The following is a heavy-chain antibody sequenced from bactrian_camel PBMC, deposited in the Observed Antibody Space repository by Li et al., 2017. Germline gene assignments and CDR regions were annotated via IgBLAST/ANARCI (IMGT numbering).Heavy chain of an antibody. V-gene: IGHV3S10*01. Sequence: VQLVESGGGSVPSGGPLRLSCAASGFSASTYDMAWFRQASGKSREGVAGVDSDGTTNYADSVKGRFTISQDNANNTLYLQMNNLKPEDTAMYYCAAAPTYYRTSSYWIGGFNDWGQGTQVTVS. J-gene: IGHJ4*01. CDR2: VDSDGTT. D-gene: IGHD2*01. CDR1: GFSASTYD. CDR3: AAAPTYYRTSSYWIGGFND.